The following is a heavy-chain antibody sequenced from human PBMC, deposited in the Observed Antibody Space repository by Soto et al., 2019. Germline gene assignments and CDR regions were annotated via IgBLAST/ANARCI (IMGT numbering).Heavy chain of an antibody. Sequence: GGSLRLSCAASGFTFSSYAMHWVRQAPGKGLEWVAVISYDGSNKYYADSVKGRFTISRDNSKNTLYLQMNSLRAEDTAVYYCAYSSNVEMATIRGSWGAFDIWGQGTMVTVSS. CDR3: AYSSNVEMATIRGSWGAFDI. V-gene: IGHV3-30-3*01. J-gene: IGHJ3*02. D-gene: IGHD5-12*01. CDR2: ISYDGSNK. CDR1: GFTFSSYA.